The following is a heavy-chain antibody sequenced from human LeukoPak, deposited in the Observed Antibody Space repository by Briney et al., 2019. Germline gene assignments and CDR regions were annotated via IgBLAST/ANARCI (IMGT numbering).Heavy chain of an antibody. Sequence: SVKVSCKASGGTFSSYAISWVRQAPGQGLEWMGGIIPIFGTANYAQKFQGRVTISADESTSTAYMELSSLRSEDTAVYYCARDATYYYDSSGYPDAFDIWGQGTMVTVSS. V-gene: IGHV1-69*13. J-gene: IGHJ3*02. D-gene: IGHD3-22*01. CDR2: IIPIFGTA. CDR3: ARDATYYYDSSGYPDAFDI. CDR1: GGTFSSYA.